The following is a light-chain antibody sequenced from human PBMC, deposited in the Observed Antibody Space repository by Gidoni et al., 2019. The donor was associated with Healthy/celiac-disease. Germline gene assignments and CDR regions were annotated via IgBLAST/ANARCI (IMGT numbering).Light chain of an antibody. V-gene: IGKV1-39*01. CDR3: QQSYSTPWT. CDR2: AAS. CDR1: QSISSY. Sequence: DIHMTQSRASLSASVGDRVTITCRASQSISSYLNWYQQKPGKAPKLLIYAASSLQSGVPSRFSGSGSGTDFTLTISSLQPEDFATYYCQQSYSTPWTFGQGTKVEIK. J-gene: IGKJ1*01.